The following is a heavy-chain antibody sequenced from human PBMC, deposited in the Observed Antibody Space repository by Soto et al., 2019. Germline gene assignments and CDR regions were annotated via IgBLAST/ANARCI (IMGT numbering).Heavy chain of an antibody. V-gene: IGHV3-9*01. D-gene: IGHD3-10*01. J-gene: IGHJ6*01. Sequence: GYADSVKGRFTISRNNVKNSLYLQMNSLXXEDTALYXCAKDHYGSAIYGMNVWGQGTTVTGSA. CDR3: AKDHYGSAIYGMNV.